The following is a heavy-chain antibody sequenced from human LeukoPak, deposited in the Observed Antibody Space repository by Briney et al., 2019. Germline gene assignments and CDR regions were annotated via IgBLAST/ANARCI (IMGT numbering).Heavy chain of an antibody. D-gene: IGHD6-13*01. Sequence: PGGSLRLSCAASGFTFSSYAMSWVRQAPGEGLEWVSGISGGGETTYYADSVKGRFTISRDNSKNTLYLQMNSLRAEDTAVYYCANTLSSSSWYSEYFQHWGQGTLVTVSS. J-gene: IGHJ1*01. V-gene: IGHV3-23*01. CDR3: ANTLSSSSWYSEYFQH. CDR1: GFTFSSYA. CDR2: ISGGGETT.